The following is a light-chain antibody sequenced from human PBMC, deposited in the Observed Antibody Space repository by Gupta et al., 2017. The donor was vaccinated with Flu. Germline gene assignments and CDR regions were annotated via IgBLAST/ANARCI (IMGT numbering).Light chain of an antibody. CDR2: DVT. J-gene: IGLJ3*02. Sequence: RAVTISCTGTSSDVGAYNYVSWYQHHPGKAPKVIIYDVTKRPSGVPGRLSGSKSGNTASLTISGLQADDEADYYYCSYGGTNAFWVFGGGTKLTVL. V-gene: IGLV2-11*01. CDR3: CSYGGTNAFWV. CDR1: SSDVGAYNY.